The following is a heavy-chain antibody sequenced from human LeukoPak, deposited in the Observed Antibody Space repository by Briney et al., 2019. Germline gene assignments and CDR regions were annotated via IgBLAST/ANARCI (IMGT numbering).Heavy chain of an antibody. CDR1: GGSISSSSYH. CDR2: VSHTGAT. J-gene: IGHJ4*01. V-gene: IGHV4-39*07. D-gene: IGHD2-21*02. Sequence: SETLSLTCTVSGGSISSSSYHWAWIRQPPGRGPEWIGTVSHTGATQYSPSLTSRVTISLDTSKNQFSLSLNSVTAADTAIFYCARSMVTTDRNFDHWGQGTLVTVSS. CDR3: ARSMVTTDRNFDH.